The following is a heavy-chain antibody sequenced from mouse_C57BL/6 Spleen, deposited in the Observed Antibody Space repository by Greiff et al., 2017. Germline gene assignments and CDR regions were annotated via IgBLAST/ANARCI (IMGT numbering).Heavy chain of an antibody. CDR3: ARSGQLMDY. CDR2: INPNNGGT. Sequence: VQLQQSGPELVKPGASVKISCKASGYTFTDYYMNWVKQSHGKSLEWIGDINPNNGGTSYNQKFKGKATLTVDKSSSTAYMELRSLTSEDSAVYYCARSGQLMDYWGQGTSVTVSS. D-gene: IGHD3-2*02. CDR1: GYTFTDYY. V-gene: IGHV1-26*01. J-gene: IGHJ4*01.